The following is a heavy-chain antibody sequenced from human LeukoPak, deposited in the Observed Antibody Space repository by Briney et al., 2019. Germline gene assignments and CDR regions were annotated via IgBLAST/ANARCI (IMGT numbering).Heavy chain of an antibody. CDR2: IYPGDSDT. D-gene: IGHD5-18*01. J-gene: IGHJ4*02. CDR1: GYSFTNYW. CDR3: ARLGDNTAFDY. V-gene: IGHV5-51*01. Sequence: GESLKISCKGSGYSFTNYWIGWVRQMPGKGLEWMGIIYPGDSDTRYSPSFQGLVTFSADKSISTAYLQWNSLKASDTAMYYCARLGDNTAFDYWGQGTLVPVSS.